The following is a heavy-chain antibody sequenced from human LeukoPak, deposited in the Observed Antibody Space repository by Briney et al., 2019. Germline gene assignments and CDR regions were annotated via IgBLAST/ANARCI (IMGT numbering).Heavy chain of an antibody. V-gene: IGHV3-30*04. CDR3: AVLWFGETAFDI. D-gene: IGHD3-10*01. Sequence: GGSLRLSCAASGFTFSSYAMHWVRQAPGKGLEWVAVISYDGSNKYYADSVKGRFTISRDNSKNTLYLQMNSLGAEDTAVYYCAVLWFGETAFDIWGQGTMVTVSS. CDR1: GFTFSSYA. J-gene: IGHJ3*02. CDR2: ISYDGSNK.